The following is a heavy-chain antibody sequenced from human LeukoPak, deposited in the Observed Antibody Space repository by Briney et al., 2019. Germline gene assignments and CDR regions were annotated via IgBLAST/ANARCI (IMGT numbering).Heavy chain of an antibody. Sequence: GGSLRLSCAASGFTFSSYSMNWVRQAPGKGLEWVSSISSSSSYIYYADSVKGRFTISRDNAKNSLYLQMNSLRAEDTAVYYCARETYIVATIGFDYWGQGTLVTVSS. J-gene: IGHJ4*02. CDR2: ISSSSSYI. CDR1: GFTFSSYS. V-gene: IGHV3-21*01. CDR3: ARETYIVATIGFDY. D-gene: IGHD5-12*01.